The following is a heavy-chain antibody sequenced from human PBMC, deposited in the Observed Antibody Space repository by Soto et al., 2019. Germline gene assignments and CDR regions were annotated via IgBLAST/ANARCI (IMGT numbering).Heavy chain of an antibody. CDR1: GFTFSSYA. J-gene: IGHJ4*02. Sequence: GGSLRLSCAASGFTFSSYAMHWVRQAPGKGLEWVAVISYDGSNKYYADSVKGRFTISRDNSKNTLYLQMNSLRAEDTAVYYCARDPRRRGIAAAGYLFDYWGQGTLVTVSS. CDR2: ISYDGSNK. CDR3: ARDPRRRGIAAAGYLFDY. V-gene: IGHV3-30-3*01. D-gene: IGHD6-13*01.